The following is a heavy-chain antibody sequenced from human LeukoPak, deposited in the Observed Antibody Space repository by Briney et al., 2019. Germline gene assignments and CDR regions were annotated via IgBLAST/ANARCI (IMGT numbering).Heavy chain of an antibody. Sequence: GGSLRLSCAASGFTFSSYAMHWVRQAPGKGLEWVAVISYDGNNKYYADSVKGRFTISRDNSKNTLYLQMNSLRAEDTAVYYCARDGGWLELRHYFDYWGQGTLVTVSS. D-gene: IGHD1-7*01. CDR2: ISYDGNNK. V-gene: IGHV3-30-3*01. CDR1: GFTFSSYA. J-gene: IGHJ4*02. CDR3: ARDGGWLELRHYFDY.